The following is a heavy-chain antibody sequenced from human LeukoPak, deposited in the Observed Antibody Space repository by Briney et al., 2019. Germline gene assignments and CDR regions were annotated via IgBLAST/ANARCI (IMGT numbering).Heavy chain of an antibody. D-gene: IGHD6-19*01. Sequence: SETLCLTCAVYGGSFSGYYWSWIRQPPGKGLEWIGEINHSGSTNYNPSLRSRVTISVDTSKNQFSLKLSSVTAADTAVYYCARGLWLVYWGQGTLVTVSS. CDR3: ARGLWLVY. CDR1: GGSFSGYY. V-gene: IGHV4-34*01. J-gene: IGHJ4*02. CDR2: INHSGST.